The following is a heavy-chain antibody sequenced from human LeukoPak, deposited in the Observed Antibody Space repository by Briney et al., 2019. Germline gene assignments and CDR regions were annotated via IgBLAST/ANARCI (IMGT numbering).Heavy chain of an antibody. V-gene: IGHV3-30*04. CDR1: GFTFSSYA. Sequence: PGRSLRLSCAASGFTFSSYAMHWVRQAPGKGLEWVAVISYDGSNKYYADSVKGRFTISGDNSKNTLYLQMNSLRAEDTAVYYCARDGEQWLVTYYFDYWGQGTLVTVSS. D-gene: IGHD6-19*01. CDR2: ISYDGSNK. CDR3: ARDGEQWLVTYYFDY. J-gene: IGHJ4*02.